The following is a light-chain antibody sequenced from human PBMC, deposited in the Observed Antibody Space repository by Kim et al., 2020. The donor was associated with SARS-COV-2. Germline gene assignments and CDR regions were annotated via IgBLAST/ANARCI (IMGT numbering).Light chain of an antibody. CDR1: KSISSY. Sequence: AAVGDRVTITCRASKSISSYLIWYQQKPGKAPKRLIYAASSLQSGVPARCSGSGSGTDFTLTISSLQPEDFATYYCQQSYSTPPTFGGGTKVDIK. J-gene: IGKJ4*01. CDR2: AAS. V-gene: IGKV1-39*01. CDR3: QQSYSTPPT.